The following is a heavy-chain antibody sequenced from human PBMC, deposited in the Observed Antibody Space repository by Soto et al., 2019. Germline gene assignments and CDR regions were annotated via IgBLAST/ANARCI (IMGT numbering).Heavy chain of an antibody. Sequence: VSGGSTSSYKRSWIRQPPGKGLEWIGYIFYSGYTNYNPSLRSRVTISVDTSKNQLSLKLNSVTAADTAIYYCARDGPNRPNCSGGYYYSAYYDFRGR. CDR2: IFYSGYT. CDR1: GGSTSSYK. J-gene: IGHJ2*01. V-gene: IGHV4-59*01. D-gene: IGHD2-15*01. CDR3: ARDGPNRPNCSGGYYYSAYYDF.